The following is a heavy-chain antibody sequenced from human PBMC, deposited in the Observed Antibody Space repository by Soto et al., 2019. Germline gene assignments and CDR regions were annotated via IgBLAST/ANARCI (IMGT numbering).Heavy chain of an antibody. J-gene: IGHJ6*02. Sequence: SETLSLTSPVSGGSIRGYYWSWLRQPPGKGLEWIGYVYWSGSTNYSPSLKSRVTISVDMSKNQFSLNVSSVTAADTAIYYCARGGYGMDVWGLGTMVT. CDR1: GGSIRGYY. V-gene: IGHV4-59*01. CDR3: ARGGYGMDV. CDR2: VYWSGST.